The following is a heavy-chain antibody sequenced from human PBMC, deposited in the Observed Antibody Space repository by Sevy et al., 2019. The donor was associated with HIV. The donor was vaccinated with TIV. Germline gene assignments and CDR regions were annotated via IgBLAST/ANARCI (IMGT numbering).Heavy chain of an antibody. CDR1: GFTFSSYG. Sequence: GGSLRLSCAASGFTFSSYGMSWVRQAPGKGLEWVSPISASGSSTYYADSVKGRFTISRVNSKNTLFLQMNSLRAEDTAVYYCAKSYGDPYFYYAMDVWGQGTTVTVSS. CDR2: ISASGSST. D-gene: IGHD4-17*01. J-gene: IGHJ6*02. CDR3: AKSYGDPYFYYAMDV. V-gene: IGHV3-23*01.